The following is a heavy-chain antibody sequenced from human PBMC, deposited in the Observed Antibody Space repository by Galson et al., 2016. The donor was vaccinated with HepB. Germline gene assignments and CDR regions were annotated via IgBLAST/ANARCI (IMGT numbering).Heavy chain of an antibody. D-gene: IGHD3-10*01. V-gene: IGHV3-30*18. J-gene: IGHJ6*04. CDR3: AKDLGYGSGSHDPGVGYYYYGMDV. Sequence: SLRLSCAASGFTFSTYGMNWVRQAPGKGLEWVAVISFDGSNKFYADSVKGRFAISRDNSKNTLYLQMNSLRAEDTAVYYCAKDLGYGSGSHDPGVGYYYYGMDVWGKGTTVTVSS. CDR2: ISFDGSNK. CDR1: GFTFSTYG.